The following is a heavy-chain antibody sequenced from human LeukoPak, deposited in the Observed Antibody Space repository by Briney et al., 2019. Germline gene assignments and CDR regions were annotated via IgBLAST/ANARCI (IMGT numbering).Heavy chain of an antibody. CDR3: ANGYGSSSSW. CDR1: GFTFSRYQ. CDR2: VEQDGDKK. Sequence: GGSLRLSRAASGFTFSRYQMTWGRQAPGEGLEWVAKVEQDGDKKYYVDSVEGRFTISRDNAKNSLYLQMNSLRAEDTAVYYCANGYGSSSSWWGQGTLVTVSS. J-gene: IGHJ4*02. D-gene: IGHD6-13*01. V-gene: IGHV3-7*01.